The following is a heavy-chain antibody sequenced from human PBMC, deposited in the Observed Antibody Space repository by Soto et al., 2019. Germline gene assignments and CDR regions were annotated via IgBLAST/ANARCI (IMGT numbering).Heavy chain of an antibody. CDR1: GDSVSSDSVA. CDR3: ARENDRRYYGLDV. D-gene: IGHD3-22*01. J-gene: IGHJ6*02. V-gene: IGHV6-1*01. Sequence: SQTLSLTCAISGDSVSSDSVAWHWIRQSPSRGLEWLGRTYYRSKWYNDYAVSVKSRIHINPDTSKNQISLQLNSVTPEDTAVYYCARENDRRYYGLDVWGQGTTVTVSS. CDR2: TYYRSKWYN.